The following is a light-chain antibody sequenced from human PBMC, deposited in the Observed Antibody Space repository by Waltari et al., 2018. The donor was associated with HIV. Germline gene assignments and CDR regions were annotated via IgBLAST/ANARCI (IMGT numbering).Light chain of an antibody. Sequence: QSALTQPASVSGSPGQSIPIPRTGTSSDVGGYNYVSWYQQHPGKAPKLMIYEVSNRPSGVSNRFSGSKSGNTASLTISGLQAEDEADYYCSSYASSSTPYVFGTGTKVTVL. CDR1: SSDVGGYNY. CDR2: EVS. CDR3: SSYASSSTPYV. V-gene: IGLV2-14*01. J-gene: IGLJ1*01.